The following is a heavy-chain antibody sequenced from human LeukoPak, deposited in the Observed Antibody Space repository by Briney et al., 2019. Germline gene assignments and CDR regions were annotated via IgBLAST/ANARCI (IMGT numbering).Heavy chain of an antibody. CDR3: ARGTYGDRLGIDY. J-gene: IGHJ4*02. V-gene: IGHV1-2*02. Sequence: GASVKVSCKASGYTFTGYYMHWVRQAPGQGLEWMGWINPNSGGTNYAQEFQGRVTMTTDTSTSTAYMELRSLRSDDTAVYYCARGTYGDRLGIDYWGQGTLVTVSS. CDR2: INPNSGGT. CDR1: GYTFTGYY. D-gene: IGHD4-17*01.